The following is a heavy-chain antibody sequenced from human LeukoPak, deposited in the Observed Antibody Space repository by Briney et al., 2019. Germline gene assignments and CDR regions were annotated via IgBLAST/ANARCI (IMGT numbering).Heavy chain of an antibody. D-gene: IGHD2-2*01. CDR2: IYTNGGT. CDR1: GSSFSGYY. Sequence: SETLSLTCTVSGSSFSGYYWSWSRLPAGRGLEWIGRIYTNGGTMFNPSLKSRATMSFDTSKNQFSLNLTSVTTADTAVYYCARVSCSSTSCPRRDALDVWGQGTMVTVSS. J-gene: IGHJ3*01. CDR3: ARVSCSSTSCPRRDALDV. V-gene: IGHV4-4*07.